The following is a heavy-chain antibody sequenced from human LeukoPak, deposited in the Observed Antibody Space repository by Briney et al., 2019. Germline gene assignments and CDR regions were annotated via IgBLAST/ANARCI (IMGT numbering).Heavy chain of an antibody. CDR1: GFTFSSYV. V-gene: IGHV3-33*01. J-gene: IGHJ4*02. Sequence: HPGRSLRLSCAASGFTFSSYVMHWVRQAPGKGLEWVAVIWYDGSNRYFADSVKGRFTISRDNSKNTLYLQMNSLRAEDTAVYYCARDMDIATRGYFDYWGQGTLVTVSS. CDR3: ARDMDIATRGYFDY. D-gene: IGHD2-2*03. CDR2: IWYDGSNR.